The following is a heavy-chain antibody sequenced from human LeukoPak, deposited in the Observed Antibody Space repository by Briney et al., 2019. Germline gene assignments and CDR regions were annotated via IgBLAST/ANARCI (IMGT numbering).Heavy chain of an antibody. J-gene: IGHJ4*02. D-gene: IGHD3-3*01. CDR2: I. CDR3: ARCLEMEWLFYPFDY. V-gene: IGHV3-7*04. Sequence: IYHELDSVKGRFTISRDNTKNSLYLQMNSLRAEDTAVYFCARCLEMEWLFYPFDYWGQGTLVTVSS.